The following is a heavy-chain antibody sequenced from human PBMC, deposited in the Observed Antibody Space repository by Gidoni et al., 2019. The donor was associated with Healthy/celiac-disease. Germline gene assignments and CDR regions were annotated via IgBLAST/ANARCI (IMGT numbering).Heavy chain of an antibody. CDR1: GFTFSSQA. CDR2: ISGSGGST. CDR3: AKDGGYYDFYFF. Sequence: EVQLLESGGGWVQPGGSLRLPCAASGFTFSSQAMGWVRQAPGKGLEWVSAISGSGGSTYYADSVKGRFTISRDNSKNTLYLQMNSLRAEDTAVYYCAKDGGYYDFYFFGGQGTLGTVSS. J-gene: IGHJ4*02. V-gene: IGHV3-23*01. D-gene: IGHD3-3*01.